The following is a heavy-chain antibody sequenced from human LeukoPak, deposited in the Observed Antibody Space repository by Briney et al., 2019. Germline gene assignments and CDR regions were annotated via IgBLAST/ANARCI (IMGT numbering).Heavy chain of an antibody. J-gene: IGHJ4*02. CDR1: SGSFSAFH. Sequence: SETLSLTCAVDSGSFSAFHCSWIRQPPGKGLEWIGEINHSGSTNYNLSLKSRLTISIDTSKNQFSLRLSSVTAADTAVYYCASSFYCGGATCKRDYWGQGTLVTVSS. CDR3: ASSFYCGGATCKRDY. D-gene: IGHD2-21*01. V-gene: IGHV4-34*01. CDR2: INHSGST.